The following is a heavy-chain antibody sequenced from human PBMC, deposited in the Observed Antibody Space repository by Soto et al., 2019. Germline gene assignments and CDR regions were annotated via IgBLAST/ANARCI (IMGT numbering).Heavy chain of an antibody. J-gene: IGHJ6*02. CDR2: IYHSGST. CDR1: GGSISSSNW. D-gene: IGHD2-2*01. V-gene: IGHV4-4*02. Sequence: SETLSLTCAVSGGSISSSNWWSWVRQPPGKGLEWIGEIYHSGSTNYNPSLKSRVTISVDKSKNQFSLKLSSVTAADTAVYYCARYQGNYYYYYGMDVWGQGTTVTVSS. CDR3: ARYQGNYYYYYGMDV.